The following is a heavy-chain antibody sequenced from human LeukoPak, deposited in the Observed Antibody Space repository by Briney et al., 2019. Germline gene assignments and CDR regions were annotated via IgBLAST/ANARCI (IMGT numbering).Heavy chain of an antibody. CDR1: GYTFTSYY. CDR3: ARSGDPYYDFWSGSYFGDRSSEYFQH. Sequence: GASVKVSCKASGYTFTSYYMHWVRQAPGQGLEWMGIINPSGGSTSYAQKFQGRVTMTRDMSTSTVYMELSSLRSEDTAVYYCARSGDPYYDFWSGSYFGDRSSEYFQHWGQGTLVTVSS. CDR2: INPSGGST. D-gene: IGHD3-3*01. V-gene: IGHV1-46*01. J-gene: IGHJ1*01.